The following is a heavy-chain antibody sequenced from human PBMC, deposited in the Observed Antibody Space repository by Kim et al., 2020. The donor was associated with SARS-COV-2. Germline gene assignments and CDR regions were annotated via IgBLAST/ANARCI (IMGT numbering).Heavy chain of an antibody. D-gene: IGHD2-21*02. J-gene: IGHJ6*03. CDR1: GGSFSGYY. CDR2: INHSGST. Sequence: SETLSLTCAVYGGSFSGYYWSWIRQPPGKGLEWIGEINHSGSTNYNPSLKSRVTISVDTSKNQFSLKLSSVTAADTAVYYCARGEIVVVTAMVTYYYYYMDVWGKETTVTVSS. V-gene: IGHV4-34*01. CDR3: ARGEIVVVTAMVTYYYYYMDV.